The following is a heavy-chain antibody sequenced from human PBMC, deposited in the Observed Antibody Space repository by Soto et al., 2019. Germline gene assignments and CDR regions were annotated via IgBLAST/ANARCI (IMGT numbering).Heavy chain of an antibody. Sequence: GGSLRLSCVASGFTFSSYEMNWVRQAPGKGLEWVSYIDRSGRNKYYADSVKGRFTISRDSAKNSLYLQMHSLTAEDTAVYYCARDSNYYDSSDYFDHCGQGTPVTVSS. CDR1: GFTFSSYE. CDR2: IDRSGRNK. V-gene: IGHV3-48*03. D-gene: IGHD3-22*01. J-gene: IGHJ4*02. CDR3: ARDSNYYDSSDYFDH.